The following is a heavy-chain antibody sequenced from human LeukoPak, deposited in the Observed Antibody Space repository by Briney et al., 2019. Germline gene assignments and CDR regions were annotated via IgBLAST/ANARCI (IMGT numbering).Heavy chain of an antibody. V-gene: IGHV1-2*06. J-gene: IGHJ4*02. D-gene: IGHD3-9*01. Sequence: ASVKVSCKASGYTFTGYYMHWVRQAPGQGLEWMGRINPNSGGTNYAQKFQGRVTMTRDTSISTAYMELSRLRSDDTAVYYCARVPYDILTGPYYFDYWGQGTLVTVSS. CDR2: INPNSGGT. CDR1: GYTFTGYY. CDR3: ARVPYDILTGPYYFDY.